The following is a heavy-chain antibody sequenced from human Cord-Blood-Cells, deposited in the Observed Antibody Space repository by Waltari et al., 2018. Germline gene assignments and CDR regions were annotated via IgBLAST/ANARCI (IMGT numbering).Heavy chain of an antibody. CDR1: GFTLSSFW. Sequence: EVQLVESGGGVVQPGGSLGASCAASGFTLSSFWLSWVRQAPGKGLEWMAKKKQDGSEKYYVDSVKGRFTISRDNAKNSLYLQMNSLRAEDTAVYYCARDATNWGGLDYWGQGTLVTVSS. D-gene: IGHD7-27*01. CDR2: KKQDGSEK. V-gene: IGHV3-7*01. CDR3: ARDATNWGGLDY. J-gene: IGHJ4*02.